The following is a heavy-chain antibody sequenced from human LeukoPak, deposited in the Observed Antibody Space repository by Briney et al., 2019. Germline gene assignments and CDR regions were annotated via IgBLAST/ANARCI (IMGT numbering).Heavy chain of an antibody. CDR2: IYYSGST. J-gene: IGHJ4*02. Sequence: SETLSLTCTVSGGSISSSSYYWGWIRQPPGKGLEWIGSIYYSGSTYYNPSLKSRVTISVDTSKNQFSLKLSSVTAADTAVYYCASPGDYGDSDFDYWGQGTLVTASS. CDR3: ASPGDYGDSDFDY. CDR1: GGSISSSSYY. D-gene: IGHD4-17*01. V-gene: IGHV4-39*01.